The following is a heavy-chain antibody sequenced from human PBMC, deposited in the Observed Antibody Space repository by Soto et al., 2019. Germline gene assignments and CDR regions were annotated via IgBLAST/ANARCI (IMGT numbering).Heavy chain of an antibody. D-gene: IGHD7-27*01. Sequence: GGSLRLSCAVSGFSFSSYWMSWVRQAPGRGLEWVATIAHDGSEKFYVDSVKGRFTISRDNTKNSLYLQMNSLRAEDTALYYCARESNALLDYWGQGTMVTVSS. CDR2: IAHDGSEK. V-gene: IGHV3-7*01. CDR1: GFSFSSYW. J-gene: IGHJ4*02. CDR3: ARESNALLDY.